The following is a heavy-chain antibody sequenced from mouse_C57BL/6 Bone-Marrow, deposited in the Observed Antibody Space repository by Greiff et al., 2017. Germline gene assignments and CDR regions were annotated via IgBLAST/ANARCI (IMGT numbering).Heavy chain of an antibody. CDR2: IRSKSNNYAT. CDR1: GFSFNTYA. D-gene: IGHD2-5*01. CDR3: VRSYYSNQFEFAY. J-gene: IGHJ3*01. V-gene: IGHV10-1*01. Sequence: EVKLMESGGGLVQPKGSLKLSCAASGFSFNTYAMNWVRQAPGKGLEWVARIRSKSNNYATYYADSVKDRFTISRDDSESMLYLQMNNLKTEDTAMYYCVRSYYSNQFEFAYWGQGTLVTVSA.